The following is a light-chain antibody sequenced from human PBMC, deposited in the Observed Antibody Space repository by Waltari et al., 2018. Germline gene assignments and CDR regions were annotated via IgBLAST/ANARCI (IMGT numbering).Light chain of an antibody. J-gene: IGLJ3*02. CDR2: GVS. CDR3: TSFTRAKTWV. CDR1: GSDIGAFNY. Sequence: QSALTQPASVSGSPRQSITISCTGTGSDIGAFNYVSWYQQHSGKAPRLIIFGVSDRPSGSSNRFSGAKSGNTACLTISGLQAEDEADYYCTSFTRAKTWVFGGGTKVTVL. V-gene: IGLV2-14*03.